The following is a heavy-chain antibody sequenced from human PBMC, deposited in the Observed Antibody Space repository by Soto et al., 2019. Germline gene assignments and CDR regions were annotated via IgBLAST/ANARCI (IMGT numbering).Heavy chain of an antibody. CDR1: GITYTTYA. J-gene: IGHJ5*02. CDR2: INTGNGNT. CDR3: ARAISGYVT. Sequence: QVQLVQSGAEVKKSGASVKVSCKAAGITYTTYAIHWVRQAPGQGLEWMGWINTGNGNTRYSQRFQGRVTLTTDTSANTVYMDLSSLTSEGTAVYYCARAISGYVTWGQGTLITVSS. V-gene: IGHV1-3*04. D-gene: IGHD5-12*01.